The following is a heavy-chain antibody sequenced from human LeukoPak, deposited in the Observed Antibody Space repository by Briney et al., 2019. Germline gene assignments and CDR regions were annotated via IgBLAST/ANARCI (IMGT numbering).Heavy chain of an antibody. Sequence: GGSLRLSCAASGFMYSGFDMSWVRQAPGKGLEWVSSISSSSSYIYYADSVKGRFTISGDNAKNSLYLQMNSLRAEDTAVYYCARGKQMATIKTPSYYFDYWGQGTLVTVSS. D-gene: IGHD5-24*01. J-gene: IGHJ4*02. CDR3: ARGKQMATIKTPSYYFDY. CDR2: ISSSSSYI. V-gene: IGHV3-21*01. CDR1: GFMYSGFD.